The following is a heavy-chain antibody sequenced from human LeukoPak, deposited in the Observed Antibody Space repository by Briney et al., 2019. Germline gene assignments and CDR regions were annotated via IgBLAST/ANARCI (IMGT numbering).Heavy chain of an antibody. J-gene: IGHJ5*02. CDR2: ISSSGSTI. CDR1: GFTFSNAW. V-gene: IGHV3-48*02. D-gene: IGHD1-26*01. CDR3: ATDFSGSYSGFDR. Sequence: GGSLRLSCAASGFTFSNAWMSWVRQAPGRGLEWVSYISSSGSTIYYADSVKGRFTISRDNAKISLYLQMNSVRDEDTAVCSCATDFSGSYSGFDRWGQGTLVTASS.